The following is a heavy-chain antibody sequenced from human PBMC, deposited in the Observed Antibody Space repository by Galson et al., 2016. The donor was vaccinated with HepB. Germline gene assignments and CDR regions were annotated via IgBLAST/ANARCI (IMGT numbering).Heavy chain of an antibody. D-gene: IGHD4-11*01. V-gene: IGHV3-74*01. J-gene: IGHJ4*02. CDR3: ARGPIYSNAAFDY. Sequence: SLRLSCAASGFTFSSYWMHWVRQAPGKGLVWVSRINSDGSSTSYADSVKGRFTISRDNAKNTLYLQMNSLRAEDTAVYYCARGPIYSNAAFDYWGQGTLVTVSS. CDR2: INSDGSST. CDR1: GFTFSSYW.